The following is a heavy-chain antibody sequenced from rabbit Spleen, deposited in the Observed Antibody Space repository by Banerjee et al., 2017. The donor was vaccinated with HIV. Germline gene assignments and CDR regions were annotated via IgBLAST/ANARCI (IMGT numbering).Heavy chain of an antibody. V-gene: IGHV1S45*01. J-gene: IGHJ4*01. CDR2: IDISSGST. Sequence: EESGGGLVKPEGSLTLTCTASGFTFSIYWICWVRQAPGKGLEWTACIDISSGSTYYASWAKGRFTISKTSSTTVTLQMTSLTAADTAIYFCARRDTSAANGAFKFWGPGTLVTVS. D-gene: IGHD1-1*01. CDR1: GFTFSIYW. CDR3: ARRDTSAANGAFKF.